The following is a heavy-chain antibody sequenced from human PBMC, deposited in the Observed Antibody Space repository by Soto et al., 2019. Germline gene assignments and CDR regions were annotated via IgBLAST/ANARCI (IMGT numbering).Heavy chain of an antibody. V-gene: IGHV1-3*01. CDR1: GYTFTSYA. CDR2: INAGNGNT. Sequence: ASVKVSCKASGYTFTSYAMHWLLQAPGQRLEWMGWINAGNGNTKYSQKFQGRVTITRDTSASTAYMELSSLRSEDTAVYYCARRTVTTRCDYYGMDVGGQGTMVTVSS. J-gene: IGHJ6*02. D-gene: IGHD4-17*01. CDR3: ARRTVTTRCDYYGMDV.